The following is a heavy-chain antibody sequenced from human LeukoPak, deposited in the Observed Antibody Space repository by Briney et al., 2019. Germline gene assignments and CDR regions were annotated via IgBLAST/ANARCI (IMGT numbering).Heavy chain of an antibody. V-gene: IGHV4-59*12. D-gene: IGHD6-19*01. CDR2: IYYSGST. Sequence: SETLSLTCSVSGDSISIYYWSWIRQPPGKGLEWIGYIYYSGSTNYNPSLKSRVTISVDTSKNQFSLKLSSVTAADTAVYYCARRAVAGYYYYYYMDVWGKGTTVTISS. J-gene: IGHJ6*03. CDR1: GDSISIYY. CDR3: ARRAVAGYYYYYYMDV.